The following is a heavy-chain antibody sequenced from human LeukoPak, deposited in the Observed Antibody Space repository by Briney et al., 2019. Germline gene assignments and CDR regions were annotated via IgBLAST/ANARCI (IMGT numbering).Heavy chain of an antibody. V-gene: IGHV1-46*01. CDR1: GYTFTSYY. D-gene: IGHD6-13*01. J-gene: IGHJ6*02. Sequence: ASVKDSCKASGYTFTSYYMHWVRQAPGQGLEWMAIINPTGGSTSYAQKFQGRVTMTRDTSTSTVYMELSSLRSEDTAVYYCARDRRIVAAGDYYAMDVWGQGTTVTVSS. CDR2: INPTGGST. CDR3: ARDRRIVAAGDYYAMDV.